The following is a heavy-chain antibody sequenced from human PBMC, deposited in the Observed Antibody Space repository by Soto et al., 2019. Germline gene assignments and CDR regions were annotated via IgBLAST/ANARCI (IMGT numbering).Heavy chain of an antibody. CDR1: GGSFSGYY. V-gene: IGHV4-34*01. CDR2: INHSGST. CDR3: ARGGYSGSPGGFDP. Sequence: QVQLQQWGAGLLKPSETLSLTCAVYGGSFSGYYWSWIRQPPGKGLEWIGEINHSGSTNYNPSLKSRVTISVDTSKNQCSLKLSSVTAADTAVYYCARGGYSGSPGGFDPWGQGTLVTVSS. J-gene: IGHJ5*02. D-gene: IGHD5-12*01.